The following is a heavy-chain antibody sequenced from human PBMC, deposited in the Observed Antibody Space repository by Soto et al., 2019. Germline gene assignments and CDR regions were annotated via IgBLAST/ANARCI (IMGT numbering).Heavy chain of an antibody. Sequence: SVKVSCKSSGGTFSSFINYPINWVRQAPGQGLEWMGGIVPNVGTVNYAQKFRGKVTITADKSTGTAYMELSSLRSEDTALYYCAKEANYYDSSGYYHNRYFDYWGQGTLVTVSS. CDR1: GGTFSSFINYP. CDR2: IVPNVGTV. CDR3: AKEANYYDSSGYYHNRYFDY. D-gene: IGHD3-22*01. J-gene: IGHJ4*02. V-gene: IGHV1-69*06.